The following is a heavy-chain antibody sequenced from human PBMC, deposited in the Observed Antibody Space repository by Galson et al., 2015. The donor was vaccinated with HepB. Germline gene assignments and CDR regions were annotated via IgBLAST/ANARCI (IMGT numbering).Heavy chain of an antibody. Sequence: SLRLSCAASGFTFSRNSMHWVRQAPGKGLEWVSSIRSSSSHIYYADSLKGRLTISRDNAKTSLYLQMNSLRAEDTAVYYCARAPDHDFWSDYYYYYMDVWGKGTTVTVSS. D-gene: IGHD3-3*01. V-gene: IGHV3-21*01. CDR2: IRSSSSHI. CDR1: GFTFSRNS. J-gene: IGHJ6*03. CDR3: ARAPDHDFWSDYYYYYMDV.